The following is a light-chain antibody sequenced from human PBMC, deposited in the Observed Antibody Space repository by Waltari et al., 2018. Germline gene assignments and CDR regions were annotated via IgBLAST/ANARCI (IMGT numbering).Light chain of an antibody. CDR1: QSLLHSNGNTY. Sequence: DIVMTQTPLSLPVTPGEPASISCRSSQSLLHSNGNTYLYWYLQKPGQPPRLLIYGGSNLFSGVPDRFSGSGSGTDFTLKISRAEAEDVGVYYCMEALQTPFTFGGGTKVEIK. CDR3: MEALQTPFT. CDR2: GGS. V-gene: IGKV2-29*02. J-gene: IGKJ4*01.